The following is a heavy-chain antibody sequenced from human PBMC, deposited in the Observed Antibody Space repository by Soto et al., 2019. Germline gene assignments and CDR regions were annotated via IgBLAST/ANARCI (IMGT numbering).Heavy chain of an antibody. CDR1: GDSVNSATYY. D-gene: IGHD3-9*01. Sequence: PSETLSLTCTVSGDSVNSATYYWSWIRQPPGKGLEWIGYIYYSGTTKYNPSLKSRVTISVDTSKNQFSLKLSSVTAADTAVYYCARARVTGYYRGTVPLYYGMDVWGQGTTVTVSS. V-gene: IGHV4-61*01. CDR2: IYYSGTT. CDR3: ARARVTGYYRGTVPLYYGMDV. J-gene: IGHJ6*02.